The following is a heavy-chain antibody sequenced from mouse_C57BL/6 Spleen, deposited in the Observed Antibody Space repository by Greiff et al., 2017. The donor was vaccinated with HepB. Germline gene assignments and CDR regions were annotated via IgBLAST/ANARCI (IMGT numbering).Heavy chain of an antibody. J-gene: IGHJ2*01. Sequence: EVQGVESGGGLVKPGGSLKLSCAASGFTFSSYTMSWVRQTPEKRLEWVATISGGGGNTYYPDSVKGRFTISRDNAKNTLYLQMSSLRSEDTALYYCARHSLYDYDQNYFDYWGQGTTLTVSS. CDR3: ARHSLYDYDQNYFDY. CDR1: GFTFSSYT. D-gene: IGHD2-4*01. V-gene: IGHV5-9*01. CDR2: ISGGGGNT.